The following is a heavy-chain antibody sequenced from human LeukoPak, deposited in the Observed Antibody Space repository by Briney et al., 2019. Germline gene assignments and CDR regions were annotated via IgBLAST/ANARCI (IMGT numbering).Heavy chain of an antibody. Sequence: SETLSPTCAVYGGSFSGYYWSWIRQPPGKGLEWIGEINHSGSTNYNPSLKSRVTISVDTSKNQFSLKLSSVTAADTAVYYCATRSDYDILTGYSYHFDYWGQGTLVTVSS. D-gene: IGHD3-9*01. CDR3: ATRSDYDILTGYSYHFDY. CDR2: INHSGST. CDR1: GGSFSGYY. J-gene: IGHJ4*02. V-gene: IGHV4-34*01.